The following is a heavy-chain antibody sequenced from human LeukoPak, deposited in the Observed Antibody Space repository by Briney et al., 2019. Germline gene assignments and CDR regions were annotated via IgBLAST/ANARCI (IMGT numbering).Heavy chain of an antibody. D-gene: IGHD3-22*01. Sequence: GGSLRLSCAASGFTFSSYAMIWVRQAPGKGLEWVSAISGSGGSTYYADSVKGRFTISRDNSKNTLYLQMNSLRAKDTAVYYCAKDPPYYYDSSGYYYWGQGTLVTVSS. CDR1: GFTFSSYA. CDR3: AKDPPYYYDSSGYYY. V-gene: IGHV3-23*01. J-gene: IGHJ4*02. CDR2: ISGSGGST.